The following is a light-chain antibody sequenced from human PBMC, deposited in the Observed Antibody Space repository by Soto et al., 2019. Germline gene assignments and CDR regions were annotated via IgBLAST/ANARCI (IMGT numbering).Light chain of an antibody. CDR1: SSDVGGYQH. CDR2: EVS. J-gene: IGLJ1*01. CDR3: SSYAGSNILYV. Sequence: HSALTQPPPPPGSRGPSVTISCTGTSSDVGGYQHVSWYHKLPAKAPKLMIYEVSKRPSGVPDRFSGSKAGNTASLTVSGLQAEDDADYCCSSYAGSNILYVVATGTNVTVL. V-gene: IGLV2-8*01.